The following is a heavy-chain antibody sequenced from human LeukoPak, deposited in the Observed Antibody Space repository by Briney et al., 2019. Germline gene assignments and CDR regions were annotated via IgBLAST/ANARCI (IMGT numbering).Heavy chain of an antibody. D-gene: IGHD3-9*01. CDR2: ISAYNGNT. V-gene: IGHV1-18*01. J-gene: IGHJ5*02. CDR1: GYTFTSYG. CDR3: AREAGRVLTGSNWFDP. Sequence: ASVKVSCKASGYTFTSYGISWVRQAPGQGLEWMGWISAYNGNTNYAQKFQGRVTITTDESTSTAYMELSSLRSEDTAVYYCAREAGRVLTGSNWFDPWGQGTLVTVSS.